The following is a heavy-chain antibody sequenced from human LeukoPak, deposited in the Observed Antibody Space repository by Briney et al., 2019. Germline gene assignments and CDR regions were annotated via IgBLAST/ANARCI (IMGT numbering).Heavy chain of an antibody. CDR1: GFTVSSNY. J-gene: IGHJ6*03. Sequence: PGGSLRLSSAASGFTVSSNYMSWVRQAPGKGLGWVSVISSGGSTYYADSVKGRFTISRDNSKNTMYLQMNSLRAEDTAVYYCARERPGMDYMDVWGKGTTVTVSS. CDR3: ARERPGMDYMDV. CDR2: ISSGGST. V-gene: IGHV3-53*01.